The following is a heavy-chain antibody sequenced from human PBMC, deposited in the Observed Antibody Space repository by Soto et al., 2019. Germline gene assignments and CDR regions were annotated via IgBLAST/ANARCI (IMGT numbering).Heavy chain of an antibody. CDR1: GDSITDYY. J-gene: IGHJ5*02. V-gene: IGHV4-59*01. CDR2: IYYSGSA. Sequence: PSETLSLTCTVSGDSITDYYWSWIRQSPGKGLEWIGYIYYSGSASYNPSLKGRVTISVDTSKNQFSLKMTSVTTADTAVYYCARGRRNWFDPWGQGTLVTVSS. CDR3: ARGRRNWFDP.